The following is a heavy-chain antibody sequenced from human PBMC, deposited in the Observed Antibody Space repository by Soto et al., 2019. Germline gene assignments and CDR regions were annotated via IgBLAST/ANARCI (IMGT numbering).Heavy chain of an antibody. CDR2: IYYSGST. J-gene: IGHJ3*02. CDR3: ASPLYCSGGSCYQLGDAFDI. D-gene: IGHD2-15*01. V-gene: IGHV4-39*01. Sequence: SETLSLTCTVSGGSISSSSYYWGWIRQPPGKGLEWIGSIYYSGSTYYNPSLKSRVTISVDTSKNQFSLKLSSVTAADTAVYYCASPLYCSGGSCYQLGDAFDIWGQGTMVTVPS. CDR1: GGSISSSSYY.